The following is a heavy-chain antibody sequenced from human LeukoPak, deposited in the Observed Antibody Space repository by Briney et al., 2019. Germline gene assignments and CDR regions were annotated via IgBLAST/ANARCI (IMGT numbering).Heavy chain of an antibody. Sequence: GGSLRLSCAGTGFTFSTYAMNWVRQAPGKGLEWVSAISGSGDNTYHADSVKGRFSISRDNSKNTLYLQMNNLRAEDTAVYYCAKDKGYSSGWYLLDPWGQGTLVTVSS. J-gene: IGHJ5*02. D-gene: IGHD6-19*01. V-gene: IGHV3-23*01. CDR3: AKDKGYSSGWYLLDP. CDR1: GFTFSTYA. CDR2: ISGSGDNT.